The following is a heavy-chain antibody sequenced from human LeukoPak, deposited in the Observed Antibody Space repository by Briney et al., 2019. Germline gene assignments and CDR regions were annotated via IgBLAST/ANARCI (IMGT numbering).Heavy chain of an antibody. V-gene: IGHV3-64*05. CDR2: ISSNGGRT. CDR1: XFTFSNYS. J-gene: IGHJ4*02. D-gene: IGHD6-19*01. Sequence: QPGGSLRLSCSVSXFTFSNYSMHWVRQAPGKGLEYVSGISSNGGRTYYADSVKGRFTISRDNSKNTVYVQMSTLRVEDTAVYYCVKDPHSSGRYYFDYWGQGTLVTVSS. CDR3: VKDPHSSGRYYFDY.